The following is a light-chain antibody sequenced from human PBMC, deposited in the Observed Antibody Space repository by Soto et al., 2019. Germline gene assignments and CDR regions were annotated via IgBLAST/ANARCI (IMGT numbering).Light chain of an antibody. V-gene: IGLV1-40*01. CDR3: QSYDSSLRV. CDR2: GNS. J-gene: IGLJ1*01. CDR1: SSNIGAGYD. Sequence: QSVLTQPPSVSGAPGQRVTISCTGSSSNIGAGYDEHWYQQLPGTAPKLLIYGNSNRPSGVPDRFSGSKSGTSASLAITGLQAEDEADYYCQSYDSSLRVFGTGTKVTVL.